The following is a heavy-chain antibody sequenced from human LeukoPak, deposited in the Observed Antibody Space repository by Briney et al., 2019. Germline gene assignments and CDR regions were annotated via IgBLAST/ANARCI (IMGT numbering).Heavy chain of an antibody. CDR2: ISWNSGSI. J-gene: IGHJ4*02. Sequence: GGSLRLSCAASGFTFDDYALHWVRQAPGKGLEWVSGISWNSGSIGYADSVKGRFTISRDNAKNSLYPQMNSLRAEDMALYYCAKDSSSWLEYYFDYWGQGSLVTVSS. D-gene: IGHD6-13*01. CDR3: AKDSSSWLEYYFDY. CDR1: GFTFDDYA. V-gene: IGHV3-9*03.